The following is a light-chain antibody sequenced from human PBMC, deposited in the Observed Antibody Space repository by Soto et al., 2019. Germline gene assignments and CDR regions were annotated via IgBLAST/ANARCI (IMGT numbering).Light chain of an antibody. CDR3: QQYNKWPLFT. V-gene: IGKV3-15*01. J-gene: IGKJ3*01. Sequence: ETVMTQSPDTLSVSPGERATLSCRASQSISSNLAWYQQRPGQAPRLLIYGASTRATGIPARFSGSGSGTEFTPTISSLQSEDFAVYYCQQYNKWPLFTFGPGTRVDIK. CDR1: QSISSN. CDR2: GAS.